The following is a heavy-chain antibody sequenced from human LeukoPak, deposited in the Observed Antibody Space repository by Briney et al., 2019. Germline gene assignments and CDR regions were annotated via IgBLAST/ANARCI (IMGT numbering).Heavy chain of an antibody. J-gene: IGHJ5*02. CDR1: GGSFSGYY. D-gene: IGHD2-2*01. CDR3: ATVYCSRTSCYSWFDP. CDR2: VNHSGST. V-gene: IGHV4-34*01. Sequence: SETLSLTCAVYGGSFSGYYWSWIRQPPGKGLEWIGEVNHSGSTNYNPSLKSRVTLSVDMSKNQFSLKLSSVTAGDTAVYYCATVYCSRTSCYSWFDPWGQGTLVTVSS.